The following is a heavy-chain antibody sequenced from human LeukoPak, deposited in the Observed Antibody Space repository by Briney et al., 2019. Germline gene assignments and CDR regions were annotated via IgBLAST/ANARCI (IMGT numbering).Heavy chain of an antibody. D-gene: IGHD7-27*01. CDR1: GFTVSSNY. J-gene: IGHJ4*02. V-gene: IGHV3-11*04. CDR2: IRGTGVGSGSGV. Sequence: GGSLRLSCAAPGFTVSSNYMSWVRQAPGKGLEWISNIRGTGVGSGSGVYYADSVRGRFTISRDDAKNSLFLQMNSLRVDDTAFYYCARDDKWGFDYWGQGALVTVSS. CDR3: ARDDKWGFDY.